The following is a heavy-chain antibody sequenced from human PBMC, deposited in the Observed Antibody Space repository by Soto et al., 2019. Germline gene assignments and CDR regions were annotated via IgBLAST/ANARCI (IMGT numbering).Heavy chain of an antibody. V-gene: IGHV4-31*03. CDR3: SRDGSVGGYNMGY. J-gene: IGHJ4*02. CDR2: INYREST. D-gene: IGHD1-26*01. Sequence: QVQLQESGPGLVKPSQTLSLTCTVSGGSISSGGYYWSWIRQHPGKGLEWIGYINYRESTYYSPCLKGRVTKAVGTSKDQFSLKLRSVTASDTAGYYCSRDGSVGGYNMGYWGQGTIVTVSS. CDR1: GGSISSGGYY.